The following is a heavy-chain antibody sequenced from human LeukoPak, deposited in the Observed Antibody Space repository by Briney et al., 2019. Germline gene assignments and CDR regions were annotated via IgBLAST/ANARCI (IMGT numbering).Heavy chain of an antibody. CDR1: GFTFTDYY. D-gene: IGHD3-10*01. CDR2: ISSSGSII. J-gene: IGHJ5*02. V-gene: IGHV3-11*01. Sequence: GGSLRLSCAASGFTFTDYYMSWVRQAPGKGLEWLSYISSSGSIIDYADSVKGRFTISRDNAKKSVYLQMNSLRGEDTAVYYCARDLSHYDSGSYMSPWGQGTLVIVSS. CDR3: ARDLSHYDSGSYMSP.